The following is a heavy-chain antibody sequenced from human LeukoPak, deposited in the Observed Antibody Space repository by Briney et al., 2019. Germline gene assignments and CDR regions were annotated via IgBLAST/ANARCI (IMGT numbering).Heavy chain of an antibody. J-gene: IGHJ4*02. D-gene: IGHD6-19*01. CDR1: AFIFSSYT. CDR2: ISTGSSFI. V-gene: IGHV3-21*06. Sequence: GGSLRLSCAASAFIFSSYTMNWVRQAPGKGLEWVSSISTGSSFINYAESVKGRFTISRDNAKNSLFLQMNSLRAEDTAVYYCAKDYSSGWYFNYWGQGTLVTVSS. CDR3: AKDYSSGWYFNY.